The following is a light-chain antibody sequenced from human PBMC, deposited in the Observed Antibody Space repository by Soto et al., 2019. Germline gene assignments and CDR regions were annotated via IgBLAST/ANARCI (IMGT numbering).Light chain of an antibody. CDR3: SSYTSSSTYV. Sequence: QSVLTQPPSVSGSPGQSVAISCTGTSSAVGGSNGVSWYQQPPGTAPKPIIYDVSNRPSGVPDRFSGSKSGNTASLIISGLQAEDEGDYYCSSYTSSSTYVFGTGTKVTVL. CDR1: SSAVGGSNG. V-gene: IGLV2-18*02. J-gene: IGLJ1*01. CDR2: DVS.